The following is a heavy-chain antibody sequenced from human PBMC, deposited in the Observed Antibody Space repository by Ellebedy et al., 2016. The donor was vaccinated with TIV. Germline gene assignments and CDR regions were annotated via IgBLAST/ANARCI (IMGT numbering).Heavy chain of an antibody. V-gene: IGHV1-69*06. D-gene: IGHD5-18*01. CDR1: GGTFSSYA. Sequence: ASVKVSCKASGGTFSSYAISWVRQAPGQGLEWMGGIIPIFGTANYAQKFQGRVTITADKSTSTAYMELSSLRSEDTAVYYCAAVTIQIWFPKWFDHWGQGTLVTVSS. CDR3: AAVTIQIWFPKWFDH. CDR2: IIPIFGTA. J-gene: IGHJ5*02.